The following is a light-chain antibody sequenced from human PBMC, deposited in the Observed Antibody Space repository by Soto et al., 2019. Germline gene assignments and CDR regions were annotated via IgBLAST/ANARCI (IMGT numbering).Light chain of an antibody. Sequence: DVQMTQSPSSLSASVGDRVTLTCRASQGISSYLAWYQQKPGKVPSLLISAASTLQSGVPSRFSGSGSGTDFTLTITSLQPEDVATYYCQKYDRAPLTFGGGTKLEIK. CDR3: QKYDRAPLT. CDR1: QGISSY. J-gene: IGKJ4*01. CDR2: AAS. V-gene: IGKV1-27*01.